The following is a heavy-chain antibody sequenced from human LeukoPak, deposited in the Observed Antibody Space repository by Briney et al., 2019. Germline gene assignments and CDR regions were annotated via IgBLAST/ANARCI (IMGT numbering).Heavy chain of an antibody. CDR3: AGDFDY. CDR1: GFTVSPYG. J-gene: IGHJ4*02. Sequence: GGSLRLSCAASGFTVSPYGMHWVRQAPGKGLEWVTFIRFDGSNEYYTDSVKGRFTISRDNSKNTLYLQMNGLRPEDTAVYYCAGDFDYWGQGTLVTVSS. CDR2: IRFDGSNE. V-gene: IGHV3-30*02.